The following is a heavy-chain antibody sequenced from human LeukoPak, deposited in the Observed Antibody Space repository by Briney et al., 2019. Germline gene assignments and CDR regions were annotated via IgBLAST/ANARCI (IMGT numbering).Heavy chain of an antibody. CDR3: AREVIQLWPYFDY. CDR1: GGSFSSSSYF. J-gene: IGHJ4*01. D-gene: IGHD5-18*01. Sequence: SETLSPTCTVSGGSFSSSSYFWGWIRQPPGKGLEWIGNIYYSGSTYYNPSLKSRVTISLDTSKNQFSLKLSSVTAADTAVYYCAREVIQLWPYFDYWGHGTLVTVSS. V-gene: IGHV4-39*07. CDR2: IYYSGST.